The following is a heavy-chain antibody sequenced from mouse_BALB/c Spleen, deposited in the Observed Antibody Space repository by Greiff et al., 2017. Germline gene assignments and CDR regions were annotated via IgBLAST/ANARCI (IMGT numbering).Heavy chain of an antibody. V-gene: IGHV1-14*01. Sequence: EVKLQESGPELVKPGASVKMSCKASGYTFTSYVMHWVKQKPGQGLEWIGYINPYNDGTKYNEKFKGKATLTSDKSSSTAYMELSSLTSEDSAVYYCARRGYYGSSHYWYFDVWGAGTTVTVSS. CDR2: INPYNDGT. CDR1: GYTFTSYV. D-gene: IGHD1-1*01. CDR3: ARRGYYGSSHYWYFDV. J-gene: IGHJ1*01.